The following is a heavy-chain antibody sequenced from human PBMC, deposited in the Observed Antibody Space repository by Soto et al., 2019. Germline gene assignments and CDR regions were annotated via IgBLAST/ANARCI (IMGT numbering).Heavy chain of an antibody. V-gene: IGHV1-69*06. J-gene: IGHJ3*02. CDR2: IIPMFGTL. Sequence: QLHLVQSGAEVKKPGSSVKVSCTASGGTFSSYTINWVRQAPGQGLEWLGGIIPMFGTLYYAQKFQGRLTIAADSSTSTAYMALSTLRSDDTAVYYCARKVASSDDAFDIWGQGPMVTVSS. CDR3: ARKVASSDDAFDI. D-gene: IGHD6-6*01. CDR1: GGTFSSYT.